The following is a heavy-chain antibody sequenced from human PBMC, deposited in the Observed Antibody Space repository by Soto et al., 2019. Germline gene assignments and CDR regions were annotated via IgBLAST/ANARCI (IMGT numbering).Heavy chain of an antibody. J-gene: IGHJ6*02. CDR3: AREGYCSGGSCYWGGYYYYYGMDV. CDR1: GYTFTGYY. V-gene: IGHV1-2*04. D-gene: IGHD2-15*01. CDR2: INPNSGGT. Sequence: QVQLVQSGAEVKKPGASVKVSCKASGYTFTGYYMHWVRQAPGQGLEWMGWINPNSGGTNYAQKFLGWVTMTRDTSISTAYMELSRLRSDDTAVYYCAREGYCSGGSCYWGGYYYYYGMDVWGQGTTVTVSS.